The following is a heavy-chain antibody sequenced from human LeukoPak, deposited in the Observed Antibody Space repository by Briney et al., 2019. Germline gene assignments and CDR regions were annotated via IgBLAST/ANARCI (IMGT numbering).Heavy chain of an antibody. D-gene: IGHD5-18*01. Sequence: PSETLSLTCAVYGGSSSGYYWSWIRQPPGKGLEWIGEINHSGSTNYNPSLKSRVTISVDTSKNQFSLKLSSVTAADTAVYYCARAGQLWLIATFDYWGQGTLVTVSS. J-gene: IGHJ4*02. CDR2: INHSGST. CDR3: ARAGQLWLIATFDY. CDR1: GGSSSGYY. V-gene: IGHV4-34*01.